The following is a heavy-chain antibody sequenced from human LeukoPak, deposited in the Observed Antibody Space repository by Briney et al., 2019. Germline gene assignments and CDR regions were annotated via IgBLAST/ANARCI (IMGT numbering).Heavy chain of an antibody. CDR1: GGSVTTYY. CDR3: AREATVVGATII. Sequence: SESLSLTCTVSGGSVTTYYWSWIRQSAGKGLEWIGHISTSGTTTYNPSLKSRVTMSVDTSKNQFSLKLTSVTAADTAVYYCAREATVVGATIIWGQGTLVTVSS. D-gene: IGHD1-26*01. CDR2: ISTSGTT. V-gene: IGHV4-4*07. J-gene: IGHJ4*02.